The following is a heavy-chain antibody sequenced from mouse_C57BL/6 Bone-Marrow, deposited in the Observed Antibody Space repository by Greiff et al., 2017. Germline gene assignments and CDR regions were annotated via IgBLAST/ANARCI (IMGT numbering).Heavy chain of an antibody. V-gene: IGHV1-64*01. CDR3: ARPVSAY. D-gene: IGHD1-1*01. Sequence: QVQLQQPVAELVKPGASVKLSCKASGYTFTSYWMHWVKQRPGQGLEWIGMIHPNSGSTNYNAKFKSKATLTVDRSSSTAYIQLSSLTSEDSAVYCCARPVSAYWGQGTLVTVSA. CDR2: IHPNSGST. CDR1: GYTFTSYW. J-gene: IGHJ3*01.